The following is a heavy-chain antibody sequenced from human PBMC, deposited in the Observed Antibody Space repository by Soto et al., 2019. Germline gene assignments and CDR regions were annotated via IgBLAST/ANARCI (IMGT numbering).Heavy chain of an antibody. CDR2: INAGNGNT. Sequence: QVQLVQSGAEVKKPGASVKVSRKASGYTFTSYAMHWVRQAPGQRLEWMGWINAGNGNTKYSQKFQGRVTITRDTSASTADMELSSLRSEDTAVYYCARTYSSSWNDAFDIWGQGTMVTVSS. CDR3: ARTYSSSWNDAFDI. V-gene: IGHV1-3*01. J-gene: IGHJ3*02. D-gene: IGHD6-13*01. CDR1: GYTFTSYA.